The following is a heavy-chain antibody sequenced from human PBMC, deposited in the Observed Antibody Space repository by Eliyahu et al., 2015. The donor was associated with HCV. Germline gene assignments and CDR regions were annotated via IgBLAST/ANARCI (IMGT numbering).Heavy chain of an antibody. V-gene: IGHV3-15*01. CDR2: IISQIGGGTT. J-gene: IGHJ3*02. Sequence: EVHLVESGGGLVXPGGSLXLSCAASGFXXTNVWMXWVRQAPGKGLEXVGRIISQIGGGTTDYAAPVKGRFTISRDDSKTTVYLQMNSLKTEDTAVYYCTTVVSLGAAHTWGQGTMVTVSS. D-gene: IGHD1-26*01. CDR1: GFXXTNVW. CDR3: TTVVSLGAAHT.